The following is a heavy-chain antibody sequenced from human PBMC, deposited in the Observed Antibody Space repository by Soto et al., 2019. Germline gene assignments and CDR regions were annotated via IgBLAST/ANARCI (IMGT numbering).Heavy chain of an antibody. D-gene: IGHD6-6*01. V-gene: IGHV3-74*01. CDR1: GFTFSSYW. J-gene: IGHJ5*02. CDR3: ARAEGIAARPS. CDR2: INSDGSST. Sequence: GGSLRLSCAASGFTFSSYWMHWVRQAPGKGLVWVSRINSDGSSTSYADSVKGRFTISRDNAKNTLYLQMNSLRAEDTAVYYCARAEGIAARPSWGQGTLVTVSS.